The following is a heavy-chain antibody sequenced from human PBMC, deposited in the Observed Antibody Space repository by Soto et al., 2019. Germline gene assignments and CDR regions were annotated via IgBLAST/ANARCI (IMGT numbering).Heavy chain of an antibody. J-gene: IGHJ5*02. Sequence: SETLSLTCTVSNGSISNFYWNWIRQSAGKGLEWIGRIHGSGSATYNPSLRSRVTMSVDTSKNQFSLKVNSVTGADTAVYYCARSSHKESWFDPWGQGTLVTAPQ. CDR3: ARSSHKESWFDP. CDR1: NGSISNFY. D-gene: IGHD6-13*01. CDR2: IHGSGSA. V-gene: IGHV4-4*07.